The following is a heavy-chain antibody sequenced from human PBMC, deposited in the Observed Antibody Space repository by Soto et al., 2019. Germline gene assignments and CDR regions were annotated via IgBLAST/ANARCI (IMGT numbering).Heavy chain of an antibody. J-gene: IGHJ6*02. CDR2: ISYDGSNK. D-gene: IGHD3-10*01. V-gene: IGHV3-30*18. CDR3: AKERVITMVRGEAYYYYGMDV. CDR1: GFTSSSYG. Sequence: GGSLRLSCAASGFTSSSYGMHWVRQAPGKGLEWVAVISYDGSNKYYADSVKGRFTISRDNSKNTLYLQMNSLRAEDTAVYYCAKERVITMVRGEAYYYYGMDVWGQGATVTVSS.